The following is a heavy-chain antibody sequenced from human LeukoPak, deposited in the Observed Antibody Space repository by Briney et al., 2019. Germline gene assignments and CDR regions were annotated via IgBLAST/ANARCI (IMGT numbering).Heavy chain of an antibody. D-gene: IGHD1-1*01. V-gene: IGHV3-53*01. Sequence: GGSLRLSRAASGFTVSSNYMSWVRQAPGKGLEWVSVIYSGGSTYYADSVKGRFTISRDNSKNTLYLQMNSLRAEDTAVYYCAIKRKTDYYYYGMDVWGQGTTVTVSS. CDR2: IYSGGST. CDR3: AIKRKTDYYYYGMDV. CDR1: GFTVSSNY. J-gene: IGHJ6*02.